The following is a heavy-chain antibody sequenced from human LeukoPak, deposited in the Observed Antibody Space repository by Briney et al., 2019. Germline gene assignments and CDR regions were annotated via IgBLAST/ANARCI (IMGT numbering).Heavy chain of an antibody. CDR2: IYSGGST. Sequence: PGGSLRLSCAASGFTFSDYYMSWIRQAPGKGLEWVSVIYSGGSTYYADSVKGRFTISRDNSKNTLYLQMNSLRAEDTAVYYCARQDSSGYDFDYWGQGTLVTVSS. J-gene: IGHJ4*02. CDR3: ARQDSSGYDFDY. CDR1: GFTFSDYY. V-gene: IGHV3-66*04. D-gene: IGHD3-22*01.